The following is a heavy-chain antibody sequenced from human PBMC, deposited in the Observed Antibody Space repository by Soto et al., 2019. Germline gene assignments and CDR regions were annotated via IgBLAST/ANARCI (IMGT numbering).Heavy chain of an antibody. J-gene: IGHJ3*02. CDR3: SRGMIGVGYSGYDTAFDI. CDR2: ISAYNGNT. V-gene: IGHV1-18*01. CDR1: GYTFISYG. Sequence: GASVKVSCKASGYTFISYGISWVRQAPGQGLEWMGWISAYNGNTKYAQKFQGRVTMTTETSTSTAYMELMSLRSDDTAVFYCSRGMIGVGYSGYDTAFDIWGQGTMVTVSS. D-gene: IGHD5-12*01.